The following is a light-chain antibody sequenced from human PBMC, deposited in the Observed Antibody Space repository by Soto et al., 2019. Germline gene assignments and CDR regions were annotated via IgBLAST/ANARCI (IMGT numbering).Light chain of an antibody. Sequence: DIQMTQSPSTLSASVGDRVTVTCRASQRISNWLAWYQQKPGKAPKLLIYKASSLESGVPSRFSGSGSGPEFTLTISSLQPDDFATYYCQQYNSYSVTFGGGTKVEIK. CDR2: KAS. CDR1: QRISNW. J-gene: IGKJ4*01. CDR3: QQYNSYSVT. V-gene: IGKV1-5*03.